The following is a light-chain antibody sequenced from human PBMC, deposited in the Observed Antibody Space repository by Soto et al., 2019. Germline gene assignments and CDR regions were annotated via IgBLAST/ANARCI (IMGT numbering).Light chain of an antibody. CDR3: QQRSNWPPYT. V-gene: IGKV3-11*01. J-gene: IGKJ2*01. CDR2: DAS. Sequence: EIVLTQSPATLSLSPGVRAILSCRDSQSVSSYLAWYQQKPGQAPRLLIYDASNRATGIPARFSGSGSGTDFTLTISSLEPEDFAVYYCQQRSNWPPYTFGQGTKLEIK. CDR1: QSVSSY.